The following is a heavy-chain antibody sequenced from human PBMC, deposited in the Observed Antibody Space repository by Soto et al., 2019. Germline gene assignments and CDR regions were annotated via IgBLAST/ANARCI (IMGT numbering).Heavy chain of an antibody. CDR1: GGSISSYY. CDR2: IYYSGST. J-gene: IGHJ4*02. Sequence: QVQLQESGPGLVKPSETLSLTCTVSGGSISSYYWSWIRQPPGKGLEWIGYIYYSGSTNYNPSLKSRVTISVDTSKNQFSLRLTSVTAADTAVYYGARQWGGTFDYCGQGTRVTVSS. V-gene: IGHV4-59*01. D-gene: IGHD2-8*01. CDR3: ARQWGGTFDY.